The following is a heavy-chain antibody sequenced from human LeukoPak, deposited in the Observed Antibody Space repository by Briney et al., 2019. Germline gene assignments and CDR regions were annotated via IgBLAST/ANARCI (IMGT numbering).Heavy chain of an antibody. D-gene: IGHD3-22*01. Sequence: PGGSLRLSCAASGFTFSTYAMTWVRQAPGKGLEWVSAISGSGDSTYYADSVKGRFTISRDNAKNSLYLQMNSLRAEDTAVYYCARDLYDSSGYYLTLFDYWGQGTLVTVSS. V-gene: IGHV3-23*01. J-gene: IGHJ4*02. CDR3: ARDLYDSSGYYLTLFDY. CDR2: ISGSGDST. CDR1: GFTFSTYA.